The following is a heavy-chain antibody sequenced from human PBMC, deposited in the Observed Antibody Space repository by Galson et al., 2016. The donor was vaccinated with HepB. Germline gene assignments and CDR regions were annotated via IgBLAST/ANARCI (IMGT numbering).Heavy chain of an antibody. D-gene: IGHD5-18*01. CDR3: PRDQDTATGIDY. J-gene: IGHJ4*02. V-gene: IGHV1-3*01. Sequence: SVKVSCKASGYTFTTYSIHWVRQAPGQRLEWVGWINAVNGNTKYSQKFQGRVNITRDTSASTAYMELSSLTYEDTAVYFCPRDQDTATGIDYWGQGSLVTASS. CDR2: INAVNGNT. CDR1: GYTFTTYS.